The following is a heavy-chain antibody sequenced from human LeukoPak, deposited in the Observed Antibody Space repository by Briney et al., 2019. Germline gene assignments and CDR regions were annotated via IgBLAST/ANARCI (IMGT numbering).Heavy chain of an antibody. V-gene: IGHV3-23*01. J-gene: IGHJ4*02. CDR3: ARFRSGSYRFDY. CDR1: GFTFSSYA. CDR2: ISGSGGST. Sequence: GGSLRLSCAASGFTFSSYAMSWVRQAPGKGLEWVSAISGSGGSTYYADSVKGRFTISRDNSKNTLYLQMNSLRAEDTAVYYCARFRSGSYRFDYWGQGTLVTVSS. D-gene: IGHD3-10*01.